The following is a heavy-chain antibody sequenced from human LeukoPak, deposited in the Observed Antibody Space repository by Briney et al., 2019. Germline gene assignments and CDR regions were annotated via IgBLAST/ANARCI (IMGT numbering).Heavy chain of an antibody. J-gene: IGHJ4*02. CDR3: ARLESGGSGYYGY. Sequence: PGGSLRLSCAASEFTFSAYWMHWVRQAPGKGLVWVSRIRGDGSMTNYADSVKGRFTISRDNAKNTLYLQMNSLRAEDTAVYYCARLESGGSGYYGYWGQGTLVTVSS. V-gene: IGHV3-74*01. CDR2: IRGDGSMT. CDR1: EFTFSAYW. D-gene: IGHD3-22*01.